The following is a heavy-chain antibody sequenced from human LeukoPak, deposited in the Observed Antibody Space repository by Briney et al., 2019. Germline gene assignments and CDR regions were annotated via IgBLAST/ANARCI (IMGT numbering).Heavy chain of an antibody. D-gene: IGHD4-17*01. CDR1: GYSFTNYW. V-gene: IGHV5-51*01. CDR2: IYPGDSDT. Sequence: GESLKISCKGSGYSFTNYWIGWVRQMPGKGLEWMGSIYPGDSDTRYSPSFQGQVTISADKSISTAYLQWSSLKASDTAMYYCARRPLIFGDYGQLNWFDPWGQGTLVTVSS. CDR3: ARRPLIFGDYGQLNWFDP. J-gene: IGHJ5*02.